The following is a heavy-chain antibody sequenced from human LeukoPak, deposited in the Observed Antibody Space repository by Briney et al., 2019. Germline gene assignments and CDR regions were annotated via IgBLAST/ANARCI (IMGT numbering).Heavy chain of an antibody. Sequence: ASVKVSCKASGYTFTSYGISWVRQAPGQGPEWMGWISAYNGNTNYAQKFQGRVTMTRDTSISTAYMDLSRLRSDDTAVYYCARGYYGSGRPYYMDVWGKGTTVTVSS. D-gene: IGHD3-10*01. V-gene: IGHV1-18*01. J-gene: IGHJ6*03. CDR3: ARGYYGSGRPYYMDV. CDR2: ISAYNGNT. CDR1: GYTFTSYG.